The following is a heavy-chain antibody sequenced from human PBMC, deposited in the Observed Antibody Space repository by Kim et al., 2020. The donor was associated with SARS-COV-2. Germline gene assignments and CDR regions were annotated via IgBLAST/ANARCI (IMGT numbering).Heavy chain of an antibody. CDR3: ARPSPLYYYDSSGYYRYSFNI. CDR2: IIPIFGTA. CDR1: GGTFSSYA. J-gene: IGHJ3*02. D-gene: IGHD3-22*01. V-gene: IGHV1-69*13. Sequence: SVKVSCKASGGTFSSYAISWVRQAPGQGHEWMGGIIPIFGTANYAQKFQGRVTITADESTSTAYMELSSLRSEDTAVYYCARPSPLYYYDSSGYYRYSFNIWGQGTMVTVSS.